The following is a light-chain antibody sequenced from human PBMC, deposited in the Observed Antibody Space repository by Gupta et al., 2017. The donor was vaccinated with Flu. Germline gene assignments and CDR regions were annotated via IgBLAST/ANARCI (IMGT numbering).Light chain of an antibody. CDR1: QSISSY. V-gene: IGKV1-39*01. CDR2: AAS. J-gene: IGKJ1*01. Sequence: PSSPAAAVGDRVTITCRASQSISSYLNWYQQKPGKAPKLLIYAASSLQSGVPSRFSGSGSGTDFTLTISSLQPEDFATYYCQQSYSTPWTFGQGTKVEIK. CDR3: QQSYSTPWT.